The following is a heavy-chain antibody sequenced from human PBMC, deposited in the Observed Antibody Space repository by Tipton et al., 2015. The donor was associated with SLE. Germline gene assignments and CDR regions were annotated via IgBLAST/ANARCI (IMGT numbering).Heavy chain of an antibody. V-gene: IGHV4-31*03. Sequence: GLVKPSETLSLTCTVSGASLTTTSYYWGWVRQPPGKGLEWIGYINYSGSTHYNPSLNSRGTISVDTSKNHFSLILSSVSAADTAVYYCARDLTGTIGSPIYGLDVWGQGTTVTVSS. CDR3: ARDLTGTIGSPIYGLDV. CDR1: GASLTTTSYY. J-gene: IGHJ6*02. CDR2: INYSGST. D-gene: IGHD1-1*01.